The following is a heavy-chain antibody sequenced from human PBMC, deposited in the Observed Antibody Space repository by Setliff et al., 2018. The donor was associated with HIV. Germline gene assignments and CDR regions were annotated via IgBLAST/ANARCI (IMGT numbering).Heavy chain of an antibody. Sequence: SETLSLTCTVSGGSISSGDYYWSWIRQPPGKGLEWIGGINHSGSTNYNPSLKSRVTISVDTSKNQFSLKLSSVTAADTAVYYCARGYSYGYAWFDPWGQGTLVTVSS. D-gene: IGHD5-18*01. CDR2: INHSGST. CDR3: ARGYSYGYAWFDP. CDR1: GGSISSGDYY. J-gene: IGHJ5*02. V-gene: IGHV4-39*07.